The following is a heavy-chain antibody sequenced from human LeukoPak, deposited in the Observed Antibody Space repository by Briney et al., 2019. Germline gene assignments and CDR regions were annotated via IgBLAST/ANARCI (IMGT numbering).Heavy chain of an antibody. CDR1: GFTFSSYW. D-gene: IGHD1-26*01. CDR2: IKQDGSEK. J-gene: IGHJ4*02. CDR3: ARVVVGASFDY. Sequence: GGSLRLSCAASGFTFSSYWMSWVRQAPGKGLEWVANIKQDGSEKYYVDSVKGRFTISRDNAKNSLYLQMDSLRAEDTAVYYCARVVVGASFDYWGQGTLVTVSS. V-gene: IGHV3-7*01.